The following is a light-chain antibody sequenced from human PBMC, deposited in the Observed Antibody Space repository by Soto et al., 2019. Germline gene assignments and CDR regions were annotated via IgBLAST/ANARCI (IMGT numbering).Light chain of an antibody. CDR2: RDT. V-gene: IGLV1-40*01. J-gene: IGLJ1*01. CDR3: QSYDRSRSGSV. Sequence: QSVLTHPPSVSEAPGQRATTSCIVGSSNIGACYEVHWYQQLPGTVANLLIYRDTYRPSGVADRFSGSMSATSASLTITGLQAEDEAHYYCQSYDRSRSGSVFGTGGKVTDL. CDR1: SSNIGACYE.